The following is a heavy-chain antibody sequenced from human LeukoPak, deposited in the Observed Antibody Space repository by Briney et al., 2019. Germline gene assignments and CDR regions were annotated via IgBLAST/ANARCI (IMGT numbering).Heavy chain of an antibody. Sequence: SETLSLTCTVSGGSISSYYWSWIRQPPGKGLEWIGYIYYSGSTNYSPSLKSRVTISVDTSKNQFSLKLSSVTAADTAVYYCARAGYSGYELDYWGQGTLVTVSS. CDR2: IYYSGST. CDR3: ARAGYSGYELDY. CDR1: GGSISSYY. J-gene: IGHJ4*02. D-gene: IGHD5-12*01. V-gene: IGHV4-59*01.